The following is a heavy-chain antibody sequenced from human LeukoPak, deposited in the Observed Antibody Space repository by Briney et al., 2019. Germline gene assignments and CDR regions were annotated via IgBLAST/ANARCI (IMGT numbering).Heavy chain of an antibody. J-gene: IGHJ4*02. Sequence: GGSLRLSCAASGFTFSSYAMSWVRQAPGKGLEWVSAISGSGGSTYYADSVKGRFTISRDNSKNTLYLQMNSLRAEDTAVYYCARAPVLRFLEWPKYYFDYWGQGTLVTVSS. V-gene: IGHV3-23*01. CDR2: ISGSGGST. CDR3: ARAPVLRFLEWPKYYFDY. CDR1: GFTFSSYA. D-gene: IGHD3-3*01.